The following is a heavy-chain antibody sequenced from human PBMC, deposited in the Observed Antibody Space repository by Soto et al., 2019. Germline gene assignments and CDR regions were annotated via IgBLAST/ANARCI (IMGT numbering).Heavy chain of an antibody. CDR1: GFTFSTYS. D-gene: IGHD6-19*01. Sequence: XXSLRLSFAASGFTFSTYSMHWVRQAPGKGLEWVSSISSSSTIYYADSVKGRFTISRDNVQNSLYLQMHSMRAEDTAVYYCARERGSGWTFDYWGQGTLVTVSS. CDR2: ISSSSTI. V-gene: IGHV3-48*01. CDR3: ARERGSGWTFDY. J-gene: IGHJ4*02.